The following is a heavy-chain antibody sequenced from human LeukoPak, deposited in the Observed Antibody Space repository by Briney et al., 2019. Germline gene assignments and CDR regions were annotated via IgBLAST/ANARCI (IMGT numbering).Heavy chain of an antibody. V-gene: IGHV3-7*01. CDR1: GLTFSRYW. CDR2: IKEDGSAK. D-gene: IGHD2-15*01. CDR3: ARDYDYYSGHNLDAFDI. J-gene: IGHJ3*02. Sequence: PGGSLRLSCAASGLTFSRYWMTWVRQAPGKGLEWVANIKEDGSAKSYVDSVKGRFNISRDNAKNSLYPQMNSLRVEDTAVYYCARDYDYYSGHNLDAFDIWGQGTTVTVSS.